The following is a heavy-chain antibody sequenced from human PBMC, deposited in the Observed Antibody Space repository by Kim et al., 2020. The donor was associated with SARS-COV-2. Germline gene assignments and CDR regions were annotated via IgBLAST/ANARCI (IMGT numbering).Heavy chain of an antibody. CDR2: INPSGGNT. CDR3: AREQLFPQYFDY. V-gene: IGHV1-46*01. Sequence: ASVKVSCKASGYTFTSYYLHWVRQAPGQGLEWMGIINPSGGNTTYAQKFQGRVTMTRDTSTTTVYMELSSLRSEDTAVYYCAREQLFPQYFDYWGQGTLVTVSS. J-gene: IGHJ4*02. D-gene: IGHD6-13*01. CDR1: GYTFTSYY.